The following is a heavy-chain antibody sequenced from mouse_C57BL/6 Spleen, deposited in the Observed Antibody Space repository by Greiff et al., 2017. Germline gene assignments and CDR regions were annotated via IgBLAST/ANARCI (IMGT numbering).Heavy chain of an antibody. CDR3: ARGDDGYYDFDY. Sequence: VQLQQSGPELVKPGASVKMSCKASGYTFTDYYMHWVKQSHGKRLEWIGYINPNNGGTSYNQKFKGKATLTVAKSSSTAYMELRSLTSEDSAVYYCARGDDGYYDFDYWGQGTALTVSS. CDR1: GYTFTDYY. D-gene: IGHD2-3*01. V-gene: IGHV1-22*01. J-gene: IGHJ2*01. CDR2: INPNNGGT.